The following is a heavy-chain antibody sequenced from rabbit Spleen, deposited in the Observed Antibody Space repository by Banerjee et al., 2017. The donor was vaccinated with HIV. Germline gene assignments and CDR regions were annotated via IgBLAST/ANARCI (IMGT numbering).Heavy chain of an antibody. V-gene: IGHV1S40*01. Sequence: QQLEESGGGLVKPGASLTLTRKASGFSFSNGYFMCWVRQAPGKGLEWIACIYTGSSGSTYYASWAKGRFTISKSSSTTVTLQMTSLTAADTATFFCARDAGSGDYIDVYFNLWGPGTLVTVS. J-gene: IGHJ4*01. CDR2: IYTGSSGST. D-gene: IGHD8-1*01. CDR3: ARDAGSGDYIDVYFNL. CDR1: GFSFSNGYF.